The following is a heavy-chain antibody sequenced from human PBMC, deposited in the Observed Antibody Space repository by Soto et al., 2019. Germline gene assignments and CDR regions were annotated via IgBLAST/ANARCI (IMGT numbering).Heavy chain of an antibody. CDR3: ARYGDYVWFDP. CDR1: GFTFSSYA. CDR2: ISGSGGST. J-gene: IGHJ5*02. Sequence: EVQLLESGGGLVQPGGSLRVSCAASGFTFSSYAMSWVRQAPGKGLEWVSVISGSGGSTYFADSVKGRFTVSRDNSKNTLYLQMSSLRAEDTAVYYCARYGDYVWFDPWGQGTLVTVS. V-gene: IGHV3-23*01. D-gene: IGHD4-17*01.